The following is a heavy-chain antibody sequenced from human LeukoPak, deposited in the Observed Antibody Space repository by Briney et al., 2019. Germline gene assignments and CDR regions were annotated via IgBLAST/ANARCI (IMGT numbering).Heavy chain of an antibody. CDR2: ISTTGGTT. Sequence: GGSLRLSCAASGFTFGDYYMGWVRQAPGKGLEWVSAISTTGGTTSYADSVKGRFTISRENSTNTLSMQMHSSVAAATAEYSCANRERVGTTIGHWGQGTLVTVSS. D-gene: IGHD1-26*01. CDR1: GFTFGDYY. CDR3: ANRERVGTTIGH. V-gene: IGHV3-23*01. J-gene: IGHJ4*02.